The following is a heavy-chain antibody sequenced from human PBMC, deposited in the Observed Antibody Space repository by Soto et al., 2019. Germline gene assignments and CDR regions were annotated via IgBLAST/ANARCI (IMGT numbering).Heavy chain of an antibody. V-gene: IGHV1-18*04. CDR1: GYMFTTYG. CDR2: ISAYNGNK. CDR3: ARTGGGRAARPLEY. Sequence: QVQLVQSGGEVKKPGASVEVSCRTSGYMFTTYGMRWVRQAPGQGLEWMAWISAYNGNKKYAQKLQGRVTTTTATSTRTVSMELRNLTSDATGTYFCARTGGGRAARPLEYWGQGTLVTVSS. J-gene: IGHJ4*02. D-gene: IGHD6-6*01.